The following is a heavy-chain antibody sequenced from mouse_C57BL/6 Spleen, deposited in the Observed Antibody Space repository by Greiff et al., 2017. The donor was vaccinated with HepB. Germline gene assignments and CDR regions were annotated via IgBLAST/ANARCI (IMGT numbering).Heavy chain of an antibody. CDR1: GYTFTGYW. V-gene: IGHV1-9*01. CDR3: ARGDSSGYLAWVAY. CDR2: ILPGSGST. J-gene: IGHJ3*01. D-gene: IGHD3-2*02. Sequence: VQLQQSGAELMKPGASVKLSCKATGYTFTGYWIEWVKQRPGHGLEWIGEILPGSGSTNYNEKCKGKATFTADTSSNTAYMQLRSLTTEDSAIYYGARGDSSGYLAWVAYWGQGTLVTVAA.